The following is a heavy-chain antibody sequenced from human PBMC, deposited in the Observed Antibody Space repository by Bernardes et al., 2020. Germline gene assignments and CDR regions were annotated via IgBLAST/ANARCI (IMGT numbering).Heavy chain of an antibody. CDR1: GFSFSSFW. CDR3: ARESPSPDYYDSSGYYV. Sequence: GGSLRLSCAASGFSFSSFWMTWVRQAPGKGLAWVANIKEDGSEKYYVDSVKGRFTISRDNAKNSLYLQMNSLRAEDTAVYYCARESPSPDYYDSSGYYVWGQGTLVTVSS. D-gene: IGHD3-22*01. V-gene: IGHV3-7*03. J-gene: IGHJ4*02. CDR2: IKEDGSEK.